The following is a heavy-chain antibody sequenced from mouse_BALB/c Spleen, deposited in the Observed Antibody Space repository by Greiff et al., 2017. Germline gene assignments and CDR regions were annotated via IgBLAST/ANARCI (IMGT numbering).Heavy chain of an antibody. J-gene: IGHJ3*01. CDR3: ATMIRTVPGFAY. CDR1: GDSITSGY. V-gene: IGHV3-8*02. Sequence: EVHLVESGPSLVKPSQTLSLTCSVTGDSITSGYWNWIRKFPGNKLEYMGYISYSGSTYYNPSLKSRISITRDTSKNQYYLQLNSVTTEDTATYYCATMIRTVPGFAYWGQGTLVTVSA. CDR2: ISYSGST. D-gene: IGHD2-4*01.